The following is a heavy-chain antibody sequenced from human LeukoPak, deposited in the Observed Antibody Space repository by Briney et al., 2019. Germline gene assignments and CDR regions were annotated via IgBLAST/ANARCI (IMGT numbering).Heavy chain of an antibody. CDR2: IWYDGSNK. V-gene: IGHV3-33*01. CDR3: AXDLSYDFXSGRFDY. D-gene: IGHD3-3*01. Sequence: PGGSLRLSCAASGFTFSSYGMHWVRQAPGKGLEWVAVIWYDGSNKYYADSVKGRFTISRDNSKNTLYLQMNSLRAEDTAVYYCAXDLSYDFXSGRFDYWGQGTLVTVSS. J-gene: IGHJ4*02. CDR1: GFTFSSYG.